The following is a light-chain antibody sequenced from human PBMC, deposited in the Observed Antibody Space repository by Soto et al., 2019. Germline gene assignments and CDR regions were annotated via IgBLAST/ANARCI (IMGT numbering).Light chain of an antibody. J-gene: IGLJ1*01. CDR3: ISYTDRQSYL. Sequence: QSVLTQPASVSGSPGQSITISCSGTSSDIGSYNHVAWYQQFPGKSPKLMIYAVSDRPSGVSDRFSGSKSGITASPTISGLQTEDEADYYCISYTDRQSYLFGTGTKVTVL. V-gene: IGLV2-14*03. CDR1: SSDIGSYNH. CDR2: AVS.